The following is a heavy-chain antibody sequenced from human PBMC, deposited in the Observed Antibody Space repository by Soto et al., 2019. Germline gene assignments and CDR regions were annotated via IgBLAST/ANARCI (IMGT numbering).Heavy chain of an antibody. CDR2: IYYSGST. J-gene: IGHJ6*03. CDR1: GGSISSYY. D-gene: IGHD3-3*01. Sequence: SETLSLTCTVSGGSISSYYWSWIRQPPGKGLEWIGYIYYSGSTNYNPSLKSRVTISVDTSKNQFSLKLSSVTAADTAVYYCARHGGYDFWSGYYISSDYYYYYMDVWGKGTTVTVSS. V-gene: IGHV4-59*08. CDR3: ARHGGYDFWSGYYISSDYYYYYMDV.